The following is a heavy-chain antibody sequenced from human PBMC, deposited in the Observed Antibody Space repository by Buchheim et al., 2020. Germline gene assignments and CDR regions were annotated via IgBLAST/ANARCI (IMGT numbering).Heavy chain of an antibody. V-gene: IGHV3-30*04. CDR2: ISYDGSNK. J-gene: IGHJ6*02. CDR3: AREYAMDV. Sequence: QVQLVESGGVVVQPGRSLRLSCAASVFTFCSYAMHCVRQAPGKGLEWVAIISYDGSNKYYADSVKGRFTISRDNSNNTLYLQINSVRAEDTAVYYCAREYAMDVWGQGTT. CDR1: VFTFCSYA.